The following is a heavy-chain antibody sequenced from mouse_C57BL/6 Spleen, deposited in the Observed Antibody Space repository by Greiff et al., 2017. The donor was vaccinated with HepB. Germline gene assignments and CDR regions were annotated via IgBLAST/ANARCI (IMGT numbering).Heavy chain of an antibody. CDR2: INPYNGGT. D-gene: IGHD2-9*01. CDR1: GYTFTDYY. CDR3: ARSRSYYGYDEGAYYYAMDY. J-gene: IGHJ4*01. V-gene: IGHV1-19*01. Sequence: EVKLEESGPVLVKPGASVKMSCKASGYTFTDYYMNWVKQSHGKSLEWIGVINPYNGGTSYNQKFKGKATLTVDKSSSTAYMELNSLTSEDSAVYYCARSRSYYGYDEGAYYYAMDYWGQGTSVTVSS.